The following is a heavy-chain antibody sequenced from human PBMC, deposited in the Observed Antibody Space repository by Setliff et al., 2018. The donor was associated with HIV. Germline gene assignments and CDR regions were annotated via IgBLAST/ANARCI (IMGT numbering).Heavy chain of an antibody. Sequence: GGSLRLSCAASGFTFSTYWMNWVRKAPGKGLEWVANIRQDGSEKYYVDSVKGRFTISRYNAKNSLYLQMNSLRAEDTAEYYCAAQPPAALSYYYYYMDVWGKGTTVTVSS. CDR3: AAQPPAALSYYYYYMDV. V-gene: IGHV3-7*01. J-gene: IGHJ6*03. CDR1: GFTFSTYW. D-gene: IGHD2-2*01. CDR2: IRQDGSEK.